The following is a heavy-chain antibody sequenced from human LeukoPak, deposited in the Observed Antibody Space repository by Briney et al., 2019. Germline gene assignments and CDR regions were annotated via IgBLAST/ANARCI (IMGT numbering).Heavy chain of an antibody. CDR1: GFTFNIYS. J-gene: IGHJ5*01. Sequence: LAGGSLRLSCVVSGFTFNIYSMSWVRQAPGKGLEWVSSITSSGDATFYADSVKDHFTISRDNSRSTLYLQMSRLRVEDTAVYYCAKDRPNYHESNGHYYRLNGDSWGQGTLVTVSS. D-gene: IGHD3-22*01. V-gene: IGHV3-23*01. CDR2: ITSSGDAT. CDR3: AKDRPNYHESNGHYYRLNGDS.